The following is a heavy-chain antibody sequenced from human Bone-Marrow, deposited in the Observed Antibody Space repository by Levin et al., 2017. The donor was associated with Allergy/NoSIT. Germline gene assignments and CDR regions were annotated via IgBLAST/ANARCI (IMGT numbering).Heavy chain of an antibody. CDR1: EFTFSSYA. CDR3: AKGRCRGSCYPSSDDAFDI. D-gene: IGHD2-15*01. J-gene: IGHJ3*02. Sequence: ETLSLTCAASEFTFSSYAMSWVRQAPGKGLEWVSGISGSGGSTYHADSVKGRFTISRDHSKSTLYLQMNSLSAEDTALYYCAKGRCRGSCYPSSDDAFDIWGQGTMVTVSS. V-gene: IGHV3-23*01. CDR2: ISGSGGST.